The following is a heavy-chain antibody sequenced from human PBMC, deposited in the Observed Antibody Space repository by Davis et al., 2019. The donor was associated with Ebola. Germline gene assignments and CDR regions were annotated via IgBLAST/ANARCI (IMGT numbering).Heavy chain of an antibody. CDR3: ARFRSRNYYYYGMDV. CDR1: GYSFTSYW. CDR2: IYHGDSDT. Sequence: GESLKISCKGSGYSFTSYWIGWVRQMPGKGLEWMGIIYHGDSDTRYSPSFQGQVTISADKSISTAYLQWSSLKASDTAMYYCARFRSRNYYYYGMDVWGQGTTVTVSS. D-gene: IGHD1-14*01. V-gene: IGHV5-51*01. J-gene: IGHJ6*02.